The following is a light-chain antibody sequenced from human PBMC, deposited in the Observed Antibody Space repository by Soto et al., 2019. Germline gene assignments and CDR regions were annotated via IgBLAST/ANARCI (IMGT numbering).Light chain of an antibody. J-gene: IGKJ1*01. CDR3: HQYDNWPRT. CDR2: AAS. V-gene: IGKV3-15*01. CDR1: QSVSSY. Sequence: EIVLTQSPGTLSLSPGERATLSCRASQSVSSYLAWYQQKPGQAPRLLIYAASTRATGIPARFSGSGSGTEFTLTISSLQSEDSAIYYCHQYDNWPRTFGQGTKVDIK.